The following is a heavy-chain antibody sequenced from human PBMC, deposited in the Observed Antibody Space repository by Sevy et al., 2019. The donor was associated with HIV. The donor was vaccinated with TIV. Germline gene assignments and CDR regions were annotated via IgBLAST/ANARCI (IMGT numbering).Heavy chain of an antibody. Sequence: GGSLRLSCAASGFTFSNYYMSWIRQAPGKGLEWVSYGSSSGSTVCYRDSVRGRFTISRDNAKNTVSLQMNSLRAEDTAAYYCARSYGSFGFDNWGQGTLVTVSS. V-gene: IGHV3-11*01. J-gene: IGHJ4*02. CDR1: GFTFSNYY. D-gene: IGHD3-16*02. CDR2: GSSSGSTV. CDR3: ARSYGSFGFDN.